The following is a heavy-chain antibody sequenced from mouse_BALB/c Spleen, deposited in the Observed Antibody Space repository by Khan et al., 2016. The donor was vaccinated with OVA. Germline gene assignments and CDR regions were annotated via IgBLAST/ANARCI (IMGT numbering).Heavy chain of an antibody. D-gene: IGHD1-1*01. Sequence: EVQLQESGPGLVKPSQSLYLTCTVTGYSIASDYAWNWIRKFPGNKLEWMGFISYSGNTNYNPSLKSRISITRDTSKNQFFLQLKSVTSEDTATYYCARVYGGDFDYWGQGTTLTVSS. CDR2: ISYSGNT. V-gene: IGHV3-2*02. J-gene: IGHJ2*01. CDR3: ARVYGGDFDY. CDR1: GYSIASDYA.